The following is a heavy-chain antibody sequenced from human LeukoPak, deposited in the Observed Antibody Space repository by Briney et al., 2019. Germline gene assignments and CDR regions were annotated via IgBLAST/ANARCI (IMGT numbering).Heavy chain of an antibody. J-gene: IGHJ4*02. CDR2: IHKAGTES. V-gene: IGHV3-7*01. Sequence: EGSLRLSCAASGFTFTDYWMTWVRQVPGKGLEWVANIHKAGTESYYVDSVKGRFAISRDNAKNSLYLQLSSLRVDDTAVYYCARVGTWELQRVFDYWGQGTLVTVSS. CDR1: GFTFTDYW. D-gene: IGHD1-26*01. CDR3: ARVGTWELQRVFDY.